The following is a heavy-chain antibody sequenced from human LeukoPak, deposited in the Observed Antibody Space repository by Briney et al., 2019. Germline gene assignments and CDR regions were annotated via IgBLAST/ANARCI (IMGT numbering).Heavy chain of an antibody. CDR1: GFTFSDYY. J-gene: IGHJ4*02. CDR2: ISSSSSII. CDR3: VRDHTRLGYSSIWHYFDS. Sequence: GGSLRPSCAAPGFTFSDYYMSWIRQAPGKGLEWISYISSSSSIIYYADSVKGRFTISRDNAKSSLYLQMNSLTAEDTAVYYCVRDHTRLGYSSIWHYFDSWGQGTLVIVSS. D-gene: IGHD6-13*01. V-gene: IGHV3-11*01.